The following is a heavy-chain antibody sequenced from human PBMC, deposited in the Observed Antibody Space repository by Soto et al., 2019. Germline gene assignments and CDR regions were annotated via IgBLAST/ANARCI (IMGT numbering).Heavy chain of an antibody. CDR3: AKYHVVRGVIISYYYYGMDV. V-gene: IGHV3-23*01. D-gene: IGHD3-10*01. J-gene: IGHJ6*02. Sequence: EVQLLESGGGLVQPGGSLRLSCAASGFTFSSYAMSWVRQAPGKGLEWVSAISGSGGSTYYADSVKGRFTISRDNSKNTLYLQMNSLRAEDTAVYYCAKYHVVRGVIISYYYYGMDVWGQGTTVTVSS. CDR1: GFTFSSYA. CDR2: ISGSGGST.